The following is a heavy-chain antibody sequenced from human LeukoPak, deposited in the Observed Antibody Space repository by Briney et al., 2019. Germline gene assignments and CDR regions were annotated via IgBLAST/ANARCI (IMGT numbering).Heavy chain of an antibody. Sequence: GESLKISCKGSGYSLTYYWIGWVRQMPGKGLEWMGTIYPGDSDTRYRPSFQGQVTISVDKSISTAYLQWSSLKASDTAMYYCARQDGNSKYYFDYWGQGTLVTVSS. V-gene: IGHV5-51*01. CDR2: IYPGDSDT. CDR3: ARQDGNSKYYFDY. CDR1: GYSLTYYW. J-gene: IGHJ4*02. D-gene: IGHD1-1*01.